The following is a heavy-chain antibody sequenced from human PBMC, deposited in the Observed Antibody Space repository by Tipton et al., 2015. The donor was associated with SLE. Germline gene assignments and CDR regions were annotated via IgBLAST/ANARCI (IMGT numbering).Heavy chain of an antibody. J-gene: IGHJ4*02. CDR3: ASGYYYDNSGRSGFDY. V-gene: IGHV4-59*01. Sequence: TLSLTCTVSGGSISNYYWSWIRQPPGKGLEWIGYVYFTGSTNYNPSLRSRVTMSVDTSKNQFSLKLSSLTAADTAVYYCASGYYYDNSGRSGFDYWGQGALVTVSS. D-gene: IGHD3-22*01. CDR2: VYFTGST. CDR1: GGSISNYY.